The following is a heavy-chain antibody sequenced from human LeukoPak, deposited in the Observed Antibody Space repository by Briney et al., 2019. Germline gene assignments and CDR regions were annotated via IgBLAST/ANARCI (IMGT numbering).Heavy chain of an antibody. CDR3: AGRYGGDYPYFDY. CDR1: GFTVNRKH. Sequence: GGSLRLSCEASGFTVNRKHMSWVRQAPGKGLEWISFIYTGGNTYYADSVKGRFTVSRDNSRNTLYLQMNSLRDEDTAVYRCAGRYGGDYPYFDYWGPGTLVTVSS. CDR2: IYTGGNT. D-gene: IGHD4-17*01. J-gene: IGHJ4*02. V-gene: IGHV3-66*02.